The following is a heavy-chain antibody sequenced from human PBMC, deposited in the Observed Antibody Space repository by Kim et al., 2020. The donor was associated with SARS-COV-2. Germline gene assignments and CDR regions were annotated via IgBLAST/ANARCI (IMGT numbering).Heavy chain of an antibody. CDR1: GGTFSSYA. J-gene: IGHJ2*01. CDR3: ARGPGRVGATFLVWYFDL. V-gene: IGHV1-69*13. D-gene: IGHD1-26*01. CDR2: IIPIFGTA. Sequence: SVKVSCKASGGTFSSYAISWVRQAPGQGLEWMGGIIPIFGTANYAQKFQGRVTITADESTSTAYMELSSLRSEDTAVYYCARGPGRVGATFLVWYFDLWGRGTLVTVSS.